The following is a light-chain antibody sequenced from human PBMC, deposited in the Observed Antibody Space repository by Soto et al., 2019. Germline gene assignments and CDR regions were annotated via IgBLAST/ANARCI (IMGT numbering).Light chain of an antibody. CDR3: HKYNHAPT. Sequence: DIQLTQSPSSLSASVGDRVTITCRASQAISSYLAWYQQKPGKVPELLIYATSTLQSGAPSRFSGSGSGTDFTFTISSLQPEDVATYYCHKYNHAPTFGGGTKVEIK. J-gene: IGKJ4*01. V-gene: IGKV1-27*01. CDR1: QAISSY. CDR2: ATS.